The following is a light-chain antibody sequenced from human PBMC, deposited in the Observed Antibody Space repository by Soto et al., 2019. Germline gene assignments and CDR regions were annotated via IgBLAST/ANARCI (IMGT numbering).Light chain of an antibody. CDR2: VAS. CDR3: QPTTSFPLT. Sequence: DIQMTQSPSFVSASVGDRVTITCRARQGISSWLAWYQNKPGRAPKLLIHVASSLESGVPSRFSGSGSGTDFTLTIRGLQPEDFATYYCQPTTSFPLTFGGGTKVEIK. V-gene: IGKV1-12*01. J-gene: IGKJ4*01. CDR1: QGISSW.